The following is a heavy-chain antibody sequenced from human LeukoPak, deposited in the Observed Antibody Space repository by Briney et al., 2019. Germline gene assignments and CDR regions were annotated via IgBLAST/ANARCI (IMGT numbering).Heavy chain of an antibody. CDR2: IDYSGGSS. CDR1: GFTLSSYE. D-gene: IGHD5-12*01. CDR3: ARGPSGYHNT. J-gene: IGHJ4*02. Sequence: GGSLRLSCTVSGFTLSSYEMSWIRQAPGKGLEWVSSIDYSGGSSYYADSVKGRFTISRDDSKNTLYLQLNSLRAEDTAVYYCARGPSGYHNTGGQGTLVTVSS. V-gene: IGHV3-23*01.